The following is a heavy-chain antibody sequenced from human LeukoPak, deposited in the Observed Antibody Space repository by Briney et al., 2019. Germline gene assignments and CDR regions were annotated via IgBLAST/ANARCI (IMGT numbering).Heavy chain of an antibody. CDR2: IIPILGTA. CDR1: RGTFSSYA. CDR3: ARVTGYMIEDYFDY. Sequence: GASVKVSCKASRGTFSSYAISWVRQAPGQGLEWMGGIIPILGTANYAQKFQGRVTITADEFTSTAYMELSSLRSEDTAVYYCARVTGYMIEDYFDYWGQGTLVTVSS. V-gene: IGHV1-69*13. J-gene: IGHJ4*02. D-gene: IGHD3-22*01.